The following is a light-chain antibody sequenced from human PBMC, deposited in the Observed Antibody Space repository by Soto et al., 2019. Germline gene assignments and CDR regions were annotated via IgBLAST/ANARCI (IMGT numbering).Light chain of an antibody. CDR2: DTS. CDR3: QQYSNWPPIT. V-gene: IGKV3-15*01. CDR1: QSVSIH. Sequence: ETVITQSPGTISVSLAERATLSCRASQSVSIHLAWYQQKPGQAPRLLIYDTSTRATGIPARFSGSGSGTEFTLTISSLQSEDFAVYYCQQYSNWPPITFGQGTRLAI. J-gene: IGKJ5*01.